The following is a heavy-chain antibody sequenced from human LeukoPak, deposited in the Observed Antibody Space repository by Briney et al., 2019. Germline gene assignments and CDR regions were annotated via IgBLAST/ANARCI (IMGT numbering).Heavy chain of an antibody. V-gene: IGHV3-30-3*01. CDR2: ISYDESNK. J-gene: IGHJ1*01. CDR1: GFTFSSYT. Sequence: GGSLRLSCAASGFTFSSYTMHWVRQAPGKGMEWVVVISYDESNKYYADSVKGRFTISRDNSKNTLYLQMNSLRAEDTAVYYCARDRRNDGGYFQHWGQGTLVTVSS. CDR3: ARDRRNDGGYFQH. D-gene: IGHD3-10*01.